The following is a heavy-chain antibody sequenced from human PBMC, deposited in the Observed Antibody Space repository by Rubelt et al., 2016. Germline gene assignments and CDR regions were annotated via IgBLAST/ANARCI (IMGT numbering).Heavy chain of an antibody. CDR3: GRRSTRVNFDD. Sequence: QVQLQQWGAGLLKPSETLSLTCAVYGGSFSGYYWSWIRQPPGKGLEWIGEINHSGSTNYNPSLKSRVTISVDTSKNQFSLKRRCVTGADTAVYYCGRRSTRVNFDDWGQGTLVTVSS. CDR2: INHSGST. V-gene: IGHV4-34*01. CDR1: GGSFSGYY. J-gene: IGHJ4*02. D-gene: IGHD3-22*01.